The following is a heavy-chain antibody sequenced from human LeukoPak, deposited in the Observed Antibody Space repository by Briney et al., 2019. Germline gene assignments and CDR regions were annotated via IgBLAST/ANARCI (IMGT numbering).Heavy chain of an antibody. D-gene: IGHD3-3*01. V-gene: IGHV1-69*13. CDR1: GGTFSSYA. CDR2: IIPIFGTA. J-gene: IGHJ5*02. Sequence: SVKVSFKASGGTFSSYAISWVRQAPGQGLEWMGGIIPIFGTANYAQKFQGRVTITADESTSTAYMELSSLRSEDTAVYYCARGQRYDFWSGYYEWFDPWGQGTLVTVSS. CDR3: ARGQRYDFWSGYYEWFDP.